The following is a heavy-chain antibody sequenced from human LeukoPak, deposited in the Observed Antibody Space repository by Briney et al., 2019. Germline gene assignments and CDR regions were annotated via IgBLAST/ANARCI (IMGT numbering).Heavy chain of an antibody. J-gene: IGHJ4*02. V-gene: IGHV4-31*03. Sequence: PSETLSLTCTVSGDSISSGGFYWSWIRQHPGKGLQWIGYIYYSGSTFYNPSLESRVTISLDTSKNQFSLKVNSVTAADTAVYYCARDPNSDLWSDYPIWGQGTLVTVSS. CDR3: ARDPNSDLWSDYPI. D-gene: IGHD3-3*01. CDR1: GDSISSGGFY. CDR2: IYYSGST.